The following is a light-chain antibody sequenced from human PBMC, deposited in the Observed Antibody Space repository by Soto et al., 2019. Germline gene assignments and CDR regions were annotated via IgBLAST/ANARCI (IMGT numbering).Light chain of an antibody. CDR2: GAS. CDR3: QQHDILPIT. J-gene: IGKJ5*01. CDR1: QSVSNSY. V-gene: IGKV3-20*01. Sequence: DILLTQSPSTLSLSPGERATISCRASQSVSNSYVAWYQQIPGQAPRLLIYGASNRATGIPDRFSGSGSGTDFTLTISRLEPEDSALYYCQQHDILPITFCQGTRLEIK.